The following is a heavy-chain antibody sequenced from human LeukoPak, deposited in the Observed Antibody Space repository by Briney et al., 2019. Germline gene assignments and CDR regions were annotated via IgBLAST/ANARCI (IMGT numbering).Heavy chain of an antibody. CDR2: IDYDGGSG. D-gene: IGHD4-17*01. V-gene: IGHV3-23*01. CDR3: ARDRLHYGEYEKTFDY. J-gene: IGHJ4*02. CDR1: GFTLSSYE. Sequence: GGSLRLSCTVSGFTLSSYEMSWIRQAPGKGLEWVSSIDYDGGSGHYADSVKGRFTISRDNSNNTLFLHLNSLRAEDTAVYYCARDRLHYGEYEKTFDYWGQGTLVTVSS.